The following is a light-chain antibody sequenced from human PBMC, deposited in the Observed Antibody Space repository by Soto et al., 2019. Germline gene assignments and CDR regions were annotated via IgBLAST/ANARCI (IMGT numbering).Light chain of an antibody. CDR1: NSNIGSNT. Sequence: QPVLTQPPSASGTPGQRVTISCSGSNSNIGSNTVNWYQQLPGTAPKLLIYYDNLRPSGVPDRISGSKSGTSASLAISGLQSDDEADYYCAAWGDSLNGRVFGTGTKLTVL. CDR3: AAWGDSLNGRV. J-gene: IGLJ1*01. CDR2: YDN. V-gene: IGLV1-44*01.